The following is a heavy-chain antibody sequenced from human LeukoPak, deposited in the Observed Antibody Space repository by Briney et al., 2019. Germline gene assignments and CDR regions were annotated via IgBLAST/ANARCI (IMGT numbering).Heavy chain of an antibody. D-gene: IGHD3-22*01. CDR1: GGSISSGGYY. V-gene: IGHV4-31*03. J-gene: IGHJ6*03. CDR3: ARDRYYYDSSGYLSYYMDV. CDR2: IYYSGST. Sequence: PSETLSLTCTVSGGSISSGGYYWSWVRQYPGKGLEWIGYIYYSGSTYYNPSLKSRVTISVDTSKNQFSLKLSSVTAADTAVYYCARDRYYYDSSGYLSYYMDVWGKGTTVTVSS.